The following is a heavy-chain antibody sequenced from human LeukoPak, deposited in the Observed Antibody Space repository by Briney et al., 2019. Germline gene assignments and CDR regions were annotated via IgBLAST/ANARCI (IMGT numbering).Heavy chain of an antibody. V-gene: IGHV3-48*03. CDR2: ISSSGSTI. Sequence: GGSLRLSCAASGFTFSSYEMNWVRQAPGKGLEGVSYISSSGSTIYYADSVKGRFTISRDNAKNSLYLQMNSLRAEDTAVYYCARVDTAMVPDYWGQGTLVTVSS. CDR1: GFTFSSYE. D-gene: IGHD5-18*01. J-gene: IGHJ4*02. CDR3: ARVDTAMVPDY.